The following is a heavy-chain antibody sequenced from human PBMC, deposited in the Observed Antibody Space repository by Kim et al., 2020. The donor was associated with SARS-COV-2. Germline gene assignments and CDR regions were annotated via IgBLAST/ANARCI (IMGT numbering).Heavy chain of an antibody. J-gene: IGHJ1*01. CDR1: GFAFSGSA. CDR2: IRTKTNNYAT. CDR3: IRAGISGEFQR. D-gene: IGHD3-10*01. V-gene: IGHV3-73*01. Sequence: GGSLRLSCAASGFAFSGSAIHWVRQISGKGLEWIGRIRTKTNNYATIYLPSVNGRFTLSRDDAKNTAYLQMSSLQTEDTAVYYCIRAGISGEFQRWGQGTLVVVSS.